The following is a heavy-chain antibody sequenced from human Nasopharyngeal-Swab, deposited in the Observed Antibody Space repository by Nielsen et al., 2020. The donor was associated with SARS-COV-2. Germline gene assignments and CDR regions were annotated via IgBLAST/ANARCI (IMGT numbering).Heavy chain of an antibody. CDR2: IYYSGST. CDR1: GGSFSGYY. J-gene: IGHJ4*02. D-gene: IGHD6-13*01. Sequence: SETLSLTCAVYGGSFSGYYWSWIRQPPGKGLEWIGYIYYSGSTYYNPSLKSRVTISVDTSKNQFSLKLSSVTAADTAAYYCARVFEAAAGLDYWGQGTLVTVSS. V-gene: IGHV4-30-4*01. CDR3: ARVFEAAAGLDY.